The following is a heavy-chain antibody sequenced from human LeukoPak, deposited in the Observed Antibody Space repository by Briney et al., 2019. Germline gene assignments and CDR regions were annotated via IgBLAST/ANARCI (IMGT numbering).Heavy chain of an antibody. V-gene: IGHV4-34*01. D-gene: IGHD3-3*01. CDR1: GGSFSGYY. J-gene: IGHJ4*02. CDR3: ARGVVGVIEDRVYYVDY. Sequence: KASETLSLTCAVYGGSFSGYYWSWIRQPPGKGLEWIGEINHSGITNYNPSLKSRVTMSLDTSKSQFSLKLSSVTAADTALYYCARGVVGVIEDRVYYVDYWGQGTLVTVSS. CDR2: INHSGIT.